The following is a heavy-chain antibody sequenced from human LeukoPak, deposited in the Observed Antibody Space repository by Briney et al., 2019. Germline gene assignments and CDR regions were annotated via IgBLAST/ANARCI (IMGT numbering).Heavy chain of an antibody. D-gene: IGHD2-2*01. CDR1: GFTFSSYA. V-gene: IGHV3-23*01. J-gene: IGHJ4*02. CDR2: LSGSGYNT. CDR3: AKDPYGTRYFDY. Sequence: GGSLRLSCAASGFTFSSYAMSWVRQAPGKGLEWVSSLSGSGYNTYYADSVKGRFTISRDNSKNTVYLQMNSLRAGDTAVYYCAKDPYGTRYFDYWGQGTLVTVSS.